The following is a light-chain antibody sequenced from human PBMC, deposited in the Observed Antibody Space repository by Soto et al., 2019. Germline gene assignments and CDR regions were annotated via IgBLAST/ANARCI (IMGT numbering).Light chain of an antibody. J-gene: IGKJ5*01. CDR1: QGVSSSY. CDR2: GAS. V-gene: IGKV3-20*01. Sequence: EIVLTQSPVTLSLSPGERATLSCRASQGVSSSYLAWYQQKPGQAPRLLIYGASTRATGIPDRFSGSGSGTHFTLTISRLEPGDFAVYYCQHFGGTTFTFGQGTRLEIK. CDR3: QHFGGTTFT.